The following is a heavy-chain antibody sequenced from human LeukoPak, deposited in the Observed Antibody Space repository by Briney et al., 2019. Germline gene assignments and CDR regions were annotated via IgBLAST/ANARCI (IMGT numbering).Heavy chain of an antibody. CDR2: IYYSGST. CDR3: AKYDDSSGYYPNDAFDI. Sequence: SETLTLTCTVSGGSISIYYWSRIRQPPGKGLEWLGYIYYSGSTNYNPSLKSRVTISVDTSKNQFSLKLSSVTAADTAVYYCAKYDDSSGYYPNDAFDIWGQGTMVTVSS. J-gene: IGHJ3*02. D-gene: IGHD3-22*01. V-gene: IGHV4-59*01. CDR1: GGSISIYY.